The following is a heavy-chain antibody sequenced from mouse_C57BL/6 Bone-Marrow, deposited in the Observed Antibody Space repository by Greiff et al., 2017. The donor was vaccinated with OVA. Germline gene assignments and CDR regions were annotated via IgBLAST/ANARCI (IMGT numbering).Heavy chain of an antibody. CDR1: GYAFSSSW. J-gene: IGHJ1*03. Sequence: QVQLQQSGPELVKPGASVKISCKASGYAFSSSWMNWVKQRPGKGLEWIGRIYPGDGDTNYNGKFKGKATLTADKSSSTAYMQLSSLTSEDSAVYVHSREDEYNWNLDVWGTGTTVTVPS. V-gene: IGHV1-82*01. CDR3: SREDEYNWNLDV. CDR2: IYPGDGDT. D-gene: IGHD5-2*01.